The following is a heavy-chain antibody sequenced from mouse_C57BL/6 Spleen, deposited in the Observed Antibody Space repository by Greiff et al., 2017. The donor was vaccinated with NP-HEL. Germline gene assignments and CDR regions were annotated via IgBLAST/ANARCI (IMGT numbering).Heavy chain of an antibody. CDR3: ARGGPTVVDYYAMDY. Sequence: VQLQQSGPELVKPGASVKISCKASGYSFTGYYMNWVKQSPEKSLEWIGEINPSTGGTTYNQTFKAKATLTVDKSSSTAYMQLKSLTSEDSAVYYCARGGPTVVDYYAMDYWGQGTSVTVSS. CDR1: GYSFTGYY. D-gene: IGHD1-1*01. J-gene: IGHJ4*01. CDR2: INPSTGGT. V-gene: IGHV1-42*01.